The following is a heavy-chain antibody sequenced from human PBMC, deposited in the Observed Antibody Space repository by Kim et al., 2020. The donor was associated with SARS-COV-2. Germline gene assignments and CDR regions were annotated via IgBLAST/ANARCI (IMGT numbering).Heavy chain of an antibody. CDR2: IYYSGST. J-gene: IGHJ6*02. CDR1: GGSISSYY. D-gene: IGHD3-10*01. Sequence: SETLSLTCTVSGGSISSYYWSWIRQPPGKGLEWIGYIYYSGSTNYNPSLKSRVTISVDTSKNQFSLKLSSVTAADTAVYYCARHKWESGGSGSYSWWDYYYYGMDVWGQGTTVTISS. V-gene: IGHV4-59*08. CDR3: ARHKWESGGSGSYSWWDYYYYGMDV.